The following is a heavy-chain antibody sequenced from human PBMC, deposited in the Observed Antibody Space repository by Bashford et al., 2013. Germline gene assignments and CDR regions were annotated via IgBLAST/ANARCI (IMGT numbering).Heavy chain of an antibody. D-gene: IGHD6-13*01. CDR3: ARQGRVYSSSRVDY. V-gene: IGHV4-4*07. CDR1: GDSISGFY. Sequence: SETLSLTCTVSGDSISGFYRSWIRQPAGKGLEWIGRIYSSGTATYNPSLQSRVTMSVDTSRNQFSLKLSSVTAADTAVYYCARQGRVYSSSRVDYWGQGTLVTVSS. J-gene: IGHJ4*02. CDR2: IYSSGTA.